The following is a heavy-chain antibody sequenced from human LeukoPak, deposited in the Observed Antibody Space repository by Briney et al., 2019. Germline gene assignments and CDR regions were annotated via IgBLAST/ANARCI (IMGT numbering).Heavy chain of an antibody. D-gene: IGHD3-22*01. J-gene: IGHJ4*02. V-gene: IGHV3-7*01. CDR3: ARVNSPHYYDSSGPFDY. Sequence: GGSLRLSCAASGFTFSSYWMSWVRQAPGKGLEWVANIKQDGSEKYYVDSVKGRFTISRDNAKNSLYLQMNSLRAEDTAVYYCARVNSPHYYDSSGPFDYWGQGTLVTVSS. CDR1: GFTFSSYW. CDR2: IKQDGSEK.